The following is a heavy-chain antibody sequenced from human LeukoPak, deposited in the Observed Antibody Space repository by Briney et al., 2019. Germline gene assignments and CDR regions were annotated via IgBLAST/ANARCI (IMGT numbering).Heavy chain of an antibody. CDR2: IYYSGNA. D-gene: IGHD3-9*01. V-gene: IGHV4-39*01. Sequence: SETLSPTCTVSGGSISGSSYYWAWIRQPPGKGLEWIGSIYYSGNAFYNASLKSRVTILVDTSKNQFSLEVDSVTAADTAMYYCASQLDTTGYYVGFFDSWGQGALVTVSS. CDR3: ASQLDTTGYYVGFFDS. CDR1: GGSISGSSYY. J-gene: IGHJ4*02.